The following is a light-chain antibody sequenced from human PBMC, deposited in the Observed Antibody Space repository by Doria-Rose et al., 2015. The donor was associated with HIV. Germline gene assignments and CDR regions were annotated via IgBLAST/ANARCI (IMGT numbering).Light chain of an antibody. CDR1: QRVKSSY. V-gene: IGKV3-20*01. J-gene: IGKJ5*01. CDR3: QQYGTSRGT. CDR2: DAS. Sequence: EIVMTQSPGTLSLSPGERATLSCRATQRVKSSYVAWYQHKPGQAPRLLIYDASTRATGIPDRFSGSGSGTDFTLTISRLEPEDVAVYYCQQYGTSRGTFGQGTRLEIK.